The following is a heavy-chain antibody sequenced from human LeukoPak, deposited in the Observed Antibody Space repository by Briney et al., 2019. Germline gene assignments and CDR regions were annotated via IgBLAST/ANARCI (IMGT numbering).Heavy chain of an antibody. CDR1: GYTFTSYG. CDR2: INPNSGGT. CDR3: AREGDFWSGYYAEAYGMDV. V-gene: IGHV1-2*04. Sequence: ASVKVSCKASGYTFTSYGISWVRQAPGQGLEWMGWINPNSGGTNYAQKFQGWVTMTRDTSISTAYMELSRLRSDDTAVYYCAREGDFWSGYYAEAYGMDVWGQGTTVTVSS. J-gene: IGHJ6*02. D-gene: IGHD3-3*01.